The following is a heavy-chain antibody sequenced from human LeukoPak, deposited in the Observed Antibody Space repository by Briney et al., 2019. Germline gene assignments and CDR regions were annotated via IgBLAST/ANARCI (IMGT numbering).Heavy chain of an antibody. CDR3: ARGTDETGQ. CDR2: INPDSGGT. D-gene: IGHD3-10*01. CDR1: GYTFTAYY. V-gene: IGHV1-2*02. Sequence: ASVKVSCKASGYTFTAYYLHWVRQAPGQGLEWMGWINPDSGGTNYVQKFQGRVTMTRDTSISTAYMELSGLSSDDTAVYYCARGTDETGQWGQGTLVTVSS. J-gene: IGHJ4*02.